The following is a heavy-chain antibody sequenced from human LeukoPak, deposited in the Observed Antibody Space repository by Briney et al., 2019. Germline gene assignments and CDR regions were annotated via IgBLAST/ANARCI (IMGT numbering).Heavy chain of an antibody. CDR1: GFTFSSYG. Sequence: PGGSLRLSCAASGFTFSSYGMHWVRQAPGKGLEWVSFIRFDGTNKYYADSVKGRFTISRDNAKNSLYLRMNSLRAEDTGVYYCAAQLARGVDYWGQGTLVTVSS. CDR2: IRFDGTNK. J-gene: IGHJ4*02. D-gene: IGHD6-6*01. V-gene: IGHV3-30*02. CDR3: AAQLARGVDY.